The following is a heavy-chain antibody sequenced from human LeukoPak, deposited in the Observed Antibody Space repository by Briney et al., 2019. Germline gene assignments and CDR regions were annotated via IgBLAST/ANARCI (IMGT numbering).Heavy chain of an antibody. D-gene: IGHD3-9*01. CDR3: AREDWLLHYFDS. V-gene: IGHV3-74*01. CDR2: INTDGSST. Sequence: PGGSLRLSCAASGFTFSSYWMHWVRHAPGKGLVWVSRINTDGSSTSYADSVKGRFTISRDNAKNTLYLQMNSLRAEDTAVYYCAREDWLLHYFDSWGQGTLVTVSS. CDR1: GFTFSSYW. J-gene: IGHJ4*02.